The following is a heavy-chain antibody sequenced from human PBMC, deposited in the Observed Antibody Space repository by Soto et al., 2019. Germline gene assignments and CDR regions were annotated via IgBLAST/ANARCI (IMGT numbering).Heavy chain of an antibody. V-gene: IGHV3-23*01. CDR3: AKGRSYYYYYGVDV. CDR1: VFTFRDHW. Sequence: PGGSLRLSCAASVFTFRDHWMHWVRQAPGKGLEWVSDIIDSGGSTYYADSVKGRFTISRDNSKSTLYLQMNSLRAEDTALYYCAKGRSYYYYYGVDVWGQGTTVTVSS. CDR2: IIDSGGST. J-gene: IGHJ6*02.